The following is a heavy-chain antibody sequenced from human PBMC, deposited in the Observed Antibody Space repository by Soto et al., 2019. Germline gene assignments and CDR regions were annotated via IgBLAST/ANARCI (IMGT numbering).Heavy chain of an antibody. J-gene: IGHJ4*02. CDR2: ISSSSSTI. CDR1: GFTFSSYS. CDR3: ARAVGATSTLPEPIDY. V-gene: IGHV3-48*02. D-gene: IGHD1-26*01. Sequence: GGSLRLSCAASGFTFSSYSMNWVRQAPGKGLEWVSYISSSSSTIYYADSVKGRFTISRDNAKNSLYLQMNSLRDEDTAVYYCARAVGATSTLPEPIDYWGQGTLVTVSS.